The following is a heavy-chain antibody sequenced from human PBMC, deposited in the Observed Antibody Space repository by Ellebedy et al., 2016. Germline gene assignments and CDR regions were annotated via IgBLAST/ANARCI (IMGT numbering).Heavy chain of an antibody. V-gene: IGHV4-31*03. CDR1: GGSIRSGGSY. CDR3: ARRLSIGISGLGWFDP. J-gene: IGHJ5*02. CDR2: IYYTGGT. Sequence: SETLSLTXTVSGGSIRSGGSYWTWIRQHPGKGLEWIGYIYYTGGTYYNPSLRSRVTISVDTSKNQFSLKLSSVTAADTAVYYCARRLSIGISGLGWFDPWGQGTLVTVSS. D-gene: IGHD1-14*01.